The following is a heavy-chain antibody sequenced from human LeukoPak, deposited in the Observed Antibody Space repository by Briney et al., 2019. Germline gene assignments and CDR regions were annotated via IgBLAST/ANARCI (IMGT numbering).Heavy chain of an antibody. V-gene: IGHV5-51*01. CDR3: GMSGDRVPLQDDVFDV. D-gene: IGHD1-26*01. Sequence: GASLKICCKVSGYSFTSYCIGGVRQMPGKGLEWMGIIYPGDSGPTYSPSFQGQVTISVDKSINTAYLQWSSLQASDTAMYYCGMSGDRVPLQDDVFDVWGQGTMVTVST. J-gene: IGHJ3*01. CDR2: IYPGDSGP. CDR1: GYSFTSYC.